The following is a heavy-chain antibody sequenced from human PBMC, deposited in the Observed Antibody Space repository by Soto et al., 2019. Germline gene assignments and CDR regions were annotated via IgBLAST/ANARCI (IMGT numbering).Heavy chain of an antibody. J-gene: IGHJ6*02. V-gene: IGHV5-51*01. CDR3: AGGGVRGVITRTRDYYGMDV. Sequence: GESLKISCKGSGYNFTSYWIGWVRQMPGKGLEWMGIIYPGDSDTRYSPSFQGQVTISADKSISTAYLQWSSLKASDTAMYYCAGGGVRGVITRTRDYYGMDVWGQGTTVTVSS. CDR2: IYPGDSDT. CDR1: GYNFTSYW. D-gene: IGHD3-10*01.